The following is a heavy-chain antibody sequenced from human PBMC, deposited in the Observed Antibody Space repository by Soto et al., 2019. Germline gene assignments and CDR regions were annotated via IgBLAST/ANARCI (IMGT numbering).Heavy chain of an antibody. CDR2: INGGNGNT. J-gene: IGHJ6*02. Sequence: ASVKVSCKANGYTFRNYAMHWVRQAPGQGLEWMGWINGGNGNTKYSQKFQGRVTITRDTSASTAYMELSSLRSEDTAVYYCARDGPIYDILSARYFYGMDVWVQGTTVTVSS. CDR3: ARDGPIYDILSARYFYGMDV. CDR1: GYTFRNYA. V-gene: IGHV1-3*01. D-gene: IGHD3-9*01.